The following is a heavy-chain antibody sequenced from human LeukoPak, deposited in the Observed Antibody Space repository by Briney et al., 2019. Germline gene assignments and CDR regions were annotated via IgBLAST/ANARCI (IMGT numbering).Heavy chain of an antibody. D-gene: IGHD3-22*01. CDR3: ARGYRYYYDSSGYSPLDY. Sequence: SETLSLTCAVYGGSFSGYYWSWIRQPPGKGLEWIGEIDHSGSTNYNPSLKSRVTISVDTSKNQFPLKLSSVTAADTAVYYCARGYRYYYDSSGYSPLDYWGQGTLVTVSS. V-gene: IGHV4-34*01. CDR1: GGSFSGYY. CDR2: IDHSGST. J-gene: IGHJ4*02.